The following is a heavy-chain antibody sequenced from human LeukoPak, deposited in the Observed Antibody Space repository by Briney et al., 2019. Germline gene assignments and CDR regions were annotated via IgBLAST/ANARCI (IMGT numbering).Heavy chain of an antibody. J-gene: IGHJ4*02. D-gene: IGHD5-18*01. CDR2: ITSSSSYI. CDR3: TTDTLGGYSYGLWNDY. Sequence: PGGSLRLSCAASGFTFSSYSMNWVRQAPGKGLEWVSSITSSSSYIYYADSVKGRFTISRDNAKNSLYLQMNSLKTEDTAVYYCTTDTLGGYSYGLWNDYWGQGTLVTVSS. CDR1: GFTFSSYS. V-gene: IGHV3-21*03.